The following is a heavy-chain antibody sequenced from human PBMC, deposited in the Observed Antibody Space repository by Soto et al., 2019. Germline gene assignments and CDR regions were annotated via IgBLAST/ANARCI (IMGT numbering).Heavy chain of an antibody. Sequence: GGSLRLSCAASGFTFSSYWMSWVRQAPGKGLEWVANIKQGGTEKYYTNSVKGRFTISRDNAKNSLYLQMNSLRAEDMAVYYCATDSPFEFWGQGTLVTVSS. D-gene: IGHD4-4*01. CDR3: ATDSPFEF. V-gene: IGHV3-7*03. CDR2: IKQGGTEK. J-gene: IGHJ4*02. CDR1: GFTFSSYW.